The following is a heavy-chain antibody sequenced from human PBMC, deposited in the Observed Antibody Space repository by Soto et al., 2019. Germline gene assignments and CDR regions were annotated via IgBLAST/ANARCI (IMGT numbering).Heavy chain of an antibody. CDR3: VASLAAPGLNWLDP. J-gene: IGHJ5*02. CDR2: IFANGHT. Sequence: PSETLSLTCIVSGGSIIEEYWNWVLQPPGKGLEWIGLIFANGHTDYNPSLKSRVTMSVDASKNPFSLRLTSMTAADTAVYYCVASLAAPGLNWLDPWGRGTLVTV. V-gene: IGHV4-4*07. D-gene: IGHD6-13*01. CDR1: GGSIIEEY.